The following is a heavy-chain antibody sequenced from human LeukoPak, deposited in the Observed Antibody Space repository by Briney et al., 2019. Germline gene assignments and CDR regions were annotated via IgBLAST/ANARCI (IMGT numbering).Heavy chain of an antibody. V-gene: IGHV3-30*03. CDR2: ISYDGSNK. CDR3: ARDYCSGPKCYFIDY. D-gene: IGHD2-15*01. J-gene: IGHJ4*02. Sequence: GGSLRLSCAASGFTFSSYGMHWVRQAPGKGLEWVAVISYDGSNKYYADSVKGRFTISRDNSKNTLYLQMNSLRAEDMAVYYCARDYCSGPKCYFIDYWGQGALVTVSS. CDR1: GFTFSSYG.